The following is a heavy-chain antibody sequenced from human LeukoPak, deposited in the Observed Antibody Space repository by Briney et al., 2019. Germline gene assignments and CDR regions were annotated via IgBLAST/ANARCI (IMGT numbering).Heavy chain of an antibody. D-gene: IGHD3-16*02. CDR3: ARVSAPYYDYVWGSYRNDAFDI. V-gene: IGHV4-39*07. CDR2: IYYSGST. J-gene: IGHJ3*02. Sequence: PSETLSLTCTVSGGSISSSSYYWGWIRQPPGKGLEWIGSIYYSGSTYYNPSLKSRVTISVDTSKNQFSLKLSSVTAADTAVYYCARVSAPYYDYVWGSYRNDAFDIWGQGTMVTVSS. CDR1: GGSISSSSYY.